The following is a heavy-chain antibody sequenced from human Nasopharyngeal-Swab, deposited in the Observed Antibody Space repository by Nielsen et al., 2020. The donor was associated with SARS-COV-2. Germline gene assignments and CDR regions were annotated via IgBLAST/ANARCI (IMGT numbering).Heavy chain of an antibody. CDR3: ARASVVPAAMDYYYYMDV. Sequence: PGKGLEWIGYIYYSGSTNYNPSLKSRVTISVDTSKNQFSLKLSSVTAADTAVYYCARASVVPAAMDYYYYMDVWGKGTTVTVSS. V-gene: IGHV4-59*13. J-gene: IGHJ6*03. D-gene: IGHD2-2*01. CDR2: IYYSGST.